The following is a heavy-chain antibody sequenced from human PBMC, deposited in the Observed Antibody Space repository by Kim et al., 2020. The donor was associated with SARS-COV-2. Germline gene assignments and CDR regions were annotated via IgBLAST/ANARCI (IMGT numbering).Heavy chain of an antibody. CDR1: GGSFSGYY. Sequence: SETLSLTCAVYGGSFSGYYWSWIRQPPGKGLEWIGEINHSGSTNYNPSLKSRVTISVDTSKNQFSLKLSSVTAADTAVYYCARVKRSRYDILTYYYGMDV. V-gene: IGHV4-34*01. J-gene: IGHJ6*01. CDR2: INHSGST. D-gene: IGHD3-9*01. CDR3: ARVKRSRYDILTYYYGMDV.